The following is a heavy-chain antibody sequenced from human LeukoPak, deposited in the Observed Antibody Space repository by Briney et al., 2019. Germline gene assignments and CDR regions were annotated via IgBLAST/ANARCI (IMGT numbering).Heavy chain of an antibody. D-gene: IGHD3-10*01. CDR3: AKDPAVVWFGSHPDY. Sequence: PGGSLRLSCAASGFTFSSYGMHWVRQAQGKGLEWEAVISYDGSNKYYADSVKGRFTISRDNSKNTLYLQMNSLRAEDTAVYYCAKDPAVVWFGSHPDYWGQGTLVTVSS. CDR1: GFTFSSYG. V-gene: IGHV3-30*18. J-gene: IGHJ4*02. CDR2: ISYDGSNK.